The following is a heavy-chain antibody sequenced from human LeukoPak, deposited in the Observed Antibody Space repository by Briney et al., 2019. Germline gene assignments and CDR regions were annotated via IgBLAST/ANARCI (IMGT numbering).Heavy chain of an antibody. CDR1: GYTFTSYD. CDR3: ARGRRSSSWSSSYYYYYMDV. J-gene: IGHJ6*03. Sequence: ASVKVSCKASGYTFTSYDINWVRQATGQGLEWMGWMNPNSGNTGYAQKFQGRVTMTRNTSISTAYMELSSLRSEDTAVYYCARGRRSSSWSSSYYYYYMDVWGKGTTVTVSS. D-gene: IGHD6-13*01. V-gene: IGHV1-8*01. CDR2: MNPNSGNT.